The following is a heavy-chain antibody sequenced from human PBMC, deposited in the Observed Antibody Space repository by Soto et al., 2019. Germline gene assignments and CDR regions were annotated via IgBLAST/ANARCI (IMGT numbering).Heavy chain of an antibody. J-gene: IGHJ6*02. CDR2: IYHSGFT. CDR3: ARDLSGSRSGYEYYYYGMDV. CDR1: GGSISSGGYS. D-gene: IGHD5-12*01. Sequence: PSETLSLTCAVSGGSISSGGYSWSWIRQPPGKGLEWIGYIYHSGFTYYNPSLKSRVTISVDRSKNQFSLKLSSVTAADTAVYYCARDLSGSRSGYEYYYYGMDVWGQGTTVTVSS. V-gene: IGHV4-30-2*01.